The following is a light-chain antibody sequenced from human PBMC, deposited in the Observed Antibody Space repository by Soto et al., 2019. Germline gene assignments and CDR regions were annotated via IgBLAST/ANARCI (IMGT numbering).Light chain of an antibody. CDR2: GAS. CDR3: QQYNNWPLT. CDR1: QSVSSY. V-gene: IGKV3-15*01. J-gene: IGKJ4*01. Sequence: EIVLTQSPGTLSLSPGERATLSCRASQSVSSYLAWYQQKPGQAPRLLLYGASTRATDIPARFSGSGSGTEFTLTISSLQSEDFALYYCQQYNNWPLTFGGGTKVDIK.